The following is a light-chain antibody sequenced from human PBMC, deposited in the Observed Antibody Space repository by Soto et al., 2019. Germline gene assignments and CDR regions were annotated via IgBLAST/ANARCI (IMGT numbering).Light chain of an antibody. Sequence: PASVSRVAVRWLTISNNRTSSDIGGYNFVSWYQQHPGKAPKLMIYDVNQRPSGVSHRFSGSKSYNTASLTISGLQSEDEADYYCSSYAIGNIVLFGGGTKVTVL. J-gene: IGLJ2*01. V-gene: IGLV2-14*03. CDR1: SSDIGGYNF. CDR3: SSYAIGNIVL. CDR2: DVN.